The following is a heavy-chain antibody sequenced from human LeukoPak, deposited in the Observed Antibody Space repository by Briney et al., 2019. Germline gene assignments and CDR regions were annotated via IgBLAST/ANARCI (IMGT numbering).Heavy chain of an antibody. V-gene: IGHV4-61*01. Sequence: SETLSLTCTVSGGSVSSGSYYWSWIRQPPGKGLEYIGYIYYNGNTNYNPSLKSRVTISVDTSKNQFSLKVSSVTAADTAVYYCARAHDYDSSGYSSFDYWGQGTLVTVSS. CDR3: ARAHDYDSSGYSSFDY. CDR2: IYYNGNT. D-gene: IGHD3-22*01. CDR1: GGSVSSGSYY. J-gene: IGHJ4*02.